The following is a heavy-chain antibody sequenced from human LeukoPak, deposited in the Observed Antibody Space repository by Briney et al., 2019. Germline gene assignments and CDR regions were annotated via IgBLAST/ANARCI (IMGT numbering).Heavy chain of an antibody. Sequence: ASVKVSCKASGYTFTSYDINWVRQATGQGLEWMGWMNPNSGNTGYAQKFQGRVTMTRNTSISTAYMELSSLRSEDTAVYYCARSIGSSSWYYGLNWFDPWGQGTLVTVSP. D-gene: IGHD6-13*01. CDR1: GYTFTSYD. CDR2: MNPNSGNT. J-gene: IGHJ5*02. V-gene: IGHV1-8*01. CDR3: ARSIGSSSWYYGLNWFDP.